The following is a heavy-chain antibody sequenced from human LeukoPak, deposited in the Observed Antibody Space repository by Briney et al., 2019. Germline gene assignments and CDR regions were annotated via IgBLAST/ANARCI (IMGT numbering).Heavy chain of an antibody. Sequence: ASVKVSCKASGYTFTSYGISWVRQAPGQGLEWMGWISAYNGNTNYAQKLQGRVTMTTDTSTSTVYMELSSLRSEDTAVYYCARGGKNEVVVIISIDYWGQGTLVTVSS. J-gene: IGHJ4*02. CDR2: ISAYNGNT. D-gene: IGHD3-22*01. CDR3: ARGGKNEVVVIISIDY. CDR1: GYTFTSYG. V-gene: IGHV1-18*01.